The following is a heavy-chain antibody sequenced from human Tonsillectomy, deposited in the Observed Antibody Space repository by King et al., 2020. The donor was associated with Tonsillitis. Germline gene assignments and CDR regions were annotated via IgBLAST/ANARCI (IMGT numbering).Heavy chain of an antibody. CDR2: MNPNSGNT. V-gene: IGHV1-8*01. J-gene: IGHJ5*02. D-gene: IGHD3-10*01. Sequence: VQLVESGAEVKKPGASVKVSCKASGYTFTSYDINWVRQATGQGLEWMGWMNPNSGNTGYAQKFQGRVTMTRNTSISTAYMELSSLRSEDTAVYYCARGRLAQRGNWFDPWGQGTLVTVSS. CDR3: ARGRLAQRGNWFDP. CDR1: GYTFTSYD.